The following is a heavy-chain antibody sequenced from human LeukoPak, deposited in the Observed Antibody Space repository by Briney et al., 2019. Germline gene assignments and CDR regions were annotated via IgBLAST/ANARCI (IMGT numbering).Heavy chain of an antibody. CDR1: GFTFSNAW. J-gene: IGHJ4*02. CDR3: TTDGAIYSGSYDY. V-gene: IGHV3-15*01. Sequence: GGSLRLSCAASGFTFSNAWMSWVRQAPGKGLEWVGRIKSKTDGGTTDYAAPVKGRFTISRDDSKNTPYLQMNSLKTEDTAVYYCTTDGAIYSGSYDYWGQGTLVTVSS. CDR2: IKSKTDGGTT. D-gene: IGHD1-26*01.